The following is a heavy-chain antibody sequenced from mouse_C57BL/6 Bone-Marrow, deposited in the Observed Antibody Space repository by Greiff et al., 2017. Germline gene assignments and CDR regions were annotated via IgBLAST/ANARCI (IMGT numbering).Heavy chain of an antibody. D-gene: IGHD2-5*01. Sequence: VHVKQSGAELVRPGASVKLSCTASGFNIKDDSMHWVKQRPGQGLEWIGWIYPENGGTEYASKFQGKATITADTSSNTAYMQLSSLTSEDTAVEYGTTYYSIAWFAYWGQGTLVTVSA. CDR2: IYPENGGT. CDR1: GFNIKDDS. CDR3: TTYYSIAWFAY. V-gene: IGHV14-4*01. J-gene: IGHJ3*01.